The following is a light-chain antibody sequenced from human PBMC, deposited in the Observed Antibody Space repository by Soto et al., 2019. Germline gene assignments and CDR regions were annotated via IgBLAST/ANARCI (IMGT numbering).Light chain of an antibody. J-gene: IGLJ1*01. Sequence: QSALTQPPSASGSPGQSVTISCTGTSSDVGGYKYVSWYQQYPGKAPKLMIYAVSERPSGVPDRFSGSKSGNTASLTISGLQAEDEAEYYCSLYTSDSTYVFGTGTKLTVL. V-gene: IGLV2-8*01. CDR3: SLYTSDSTYV. CDR1: SSDVGGYKY. CDR2: AVS.